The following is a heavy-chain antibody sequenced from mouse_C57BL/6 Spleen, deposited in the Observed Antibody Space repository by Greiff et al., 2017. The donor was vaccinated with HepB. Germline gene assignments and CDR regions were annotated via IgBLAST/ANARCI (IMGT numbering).Heavy chain of an antibody. D-gene: IGHD2-4*01. Sequence: QVQLQQPGAELVMPGASVKLSCKASGYTFTSYWMHWVKQRPGQGLEWIGEIDPSDSYTNYNQKFKGKSTLTVDKSSSTAYMQLSSLTSEDSAVYYCARGYDYDVRAFDYWGQGTTLTVSS. CDR2: IDPSDSYT. J-gene: IGHJ2*01. V-gene: IGHV1-69*01. CDR1: GYTFTSYW. CDR3: ARGYDYDVRAFDY.